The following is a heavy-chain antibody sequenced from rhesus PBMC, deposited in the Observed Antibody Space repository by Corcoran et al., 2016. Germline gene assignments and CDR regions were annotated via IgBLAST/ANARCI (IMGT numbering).Heavy chain of an antibody. CDR1: GGSVSGYW. Sequence: QVQLQQWGEGLVKPSETLSLTCAVYGGSVSGYWWGWIRQPPGKGREWIGRIRSGGSTNNNPSLKSRVTISIDTSKNQFSLKLSSVTAADTAVYYCARLGCSSTYCSSNSLDVWGRGVLVTVSS. CDR2: IRSGGST. D-gene: IGHD2-15*01. CDR3: ARLGCSSTYCSSNSLDV. V-gene: IGHV4-160*01. J-gene: IGHJ5-2*02.